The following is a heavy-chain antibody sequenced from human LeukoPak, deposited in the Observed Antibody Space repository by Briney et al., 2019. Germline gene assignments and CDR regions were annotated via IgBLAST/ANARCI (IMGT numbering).Heavy chain of an antibody. CDR2: IYTSGST. CDR1: GGSIRSGSYY. V-gene: IGHV4-61*02. J-gene: IGHJ4*02. CDR3: ARDLVDTVMSHLVLFDY. Sequence: SETLSLTCTVSGGSIRSGSYYWSWIRQSAGKGLEWIGRIYTSGSTNYNPSLKSRVTISVDTSKNQFSLKLSSVTAADTAVYYCARDLVDTVMSHLVLFDYWGQGTLVTVSS. D-gene: IGHD5-18*01.